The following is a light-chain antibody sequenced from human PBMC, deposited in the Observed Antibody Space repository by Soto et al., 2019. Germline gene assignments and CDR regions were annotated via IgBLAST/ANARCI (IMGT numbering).Light chain of an antibody. J-gene: IGLJ2*01. V-gene: IGLV2-8*01. CDR1: ASDVGGYNY. Sequence: QSVLAQPPSASGSPGQSVTISCTGTASDVGGYNYVSWFQHHPGNAPKLIIYEVTKRPSGVPARFSGSKSGNTASLTVSGLQVEDEAEYYCCSYGGRVNLVFGGGTKLTVL. CDR2: EVT. CDR3: CSYGGRVNLV.